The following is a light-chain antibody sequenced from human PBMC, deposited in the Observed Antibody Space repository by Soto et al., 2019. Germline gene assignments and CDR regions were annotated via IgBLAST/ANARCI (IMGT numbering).Light chain of an antibody. CDR3: QSYDSSLNGYV. V-gene: IGLV1-40*01. CDR1: SSNIGTDYD. CDR2: GDT. J-gene: IGLJ1*01. Sequence: QSVLTQPPSVSGAPGQRVTIACTGSSSNIGTDYDVHWYQKLPGTAPKLLIYGDTNRPSGVPDRFSGSKSGTSASLAITGLQAEDEADYYFQSYDSSLNGYVFGTGTKLTVL.